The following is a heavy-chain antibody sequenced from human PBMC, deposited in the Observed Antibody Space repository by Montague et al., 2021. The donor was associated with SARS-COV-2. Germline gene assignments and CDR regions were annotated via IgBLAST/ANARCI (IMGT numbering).Heavy chain of an antibody. Sequence: CAISGDSVSTHSGTWNWVRLSPSRGLEWLGRTYYRSEWYSDYSVSVKSRISINPDTSKNQFSLQLNSVTPVDTAVYYCARAERGSCGDGNCYQYFFNYWGQGTLVTVSS. V-gene: IGHV6-1*01. D-gene: IGHD2-15*01. CDR2: TYYRSEWYS. CDR1: GDSVSTHSGT. CDR3: ARAERGSCGDGNCYQYFFNY. J-gene: IGHJ4*02.